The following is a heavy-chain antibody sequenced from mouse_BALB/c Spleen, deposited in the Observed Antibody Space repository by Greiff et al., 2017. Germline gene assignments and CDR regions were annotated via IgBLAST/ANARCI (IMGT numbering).Heavy chain of an antibody. Sequence: VQLKQTGPELVKPGASVKISCKASGYSFTDYIMLWVKQSHGKSLEWIGNINPYYGSTSYNLNFKGKATLTVDKSSSTAYMQLNSLTSEDSAVYYCARGTYYYGSSASYAMDYWGQGTSVTVSS. V-gene: IGHV1-39*01. CDR2: INPYYGST. J-gene: IGHJ4*01. D-gene: IGHD1-1*01. CDR3: ARGTYYYGSSASYAMDY. CDR1: GYSFTDYI.